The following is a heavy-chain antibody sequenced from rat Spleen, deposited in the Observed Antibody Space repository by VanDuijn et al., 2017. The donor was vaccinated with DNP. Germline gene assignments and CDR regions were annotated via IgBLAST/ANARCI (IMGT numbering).Heavy chain of an antibody. D-gene: IGHD1-2*01. CDR2: IGSDVYAP. Sequence: EVQLVESGGGLVQPGRSLKLSCAASGFTFSDYYMAWVRQAPTKGLEWVAYIGSDVYAPYYGDSVKGRFTISRDNAKSTLYLQMNSLRSEDMATYYCASWAPIAPLSTSNYWGQGVMVTVSS. CDR3: ASWAPIAPLSTSNY. CDR1: GFTFSDYY. V-gene: IGHV5-22*01. J-gene: IGHJ2*01.